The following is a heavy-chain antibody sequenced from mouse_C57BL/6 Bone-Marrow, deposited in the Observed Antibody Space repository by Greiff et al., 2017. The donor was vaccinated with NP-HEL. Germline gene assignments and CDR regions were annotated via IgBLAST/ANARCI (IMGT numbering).Heavy chain of an antibody. J-gene: IGHJ1*03. CDR3: ARDYYGSRGWYFDV. V-gene: IGHV1-72*01. D-gene: IGHD1-1*01. CDR1: GYTFTSYW. CDR2: IDPNSGGT. Sequence: VQLQQPGADLVKPGASVKLSCKASGYTFTSYWMHWVKQRPGRGLEWIGRIDPNSGGTTFNEKFKTKATLTVDKPSSTAYMQLSSLTSEDAAVYYCARDYYGSRGWYFDVWGTGTTVTVSS.